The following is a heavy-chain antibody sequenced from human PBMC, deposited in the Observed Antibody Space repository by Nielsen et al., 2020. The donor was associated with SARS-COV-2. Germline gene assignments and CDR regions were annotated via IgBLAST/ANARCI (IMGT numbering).Heavy chain of an antibody. CDR2: ISHRGST. CDR1: GGSFSGFY. D-gene: IGHD7-27*01. CDR3: ARDCSCGLGSSPSYYFDY. J-gene: IGHJ4*02. Sequence: SETLSLTCTVDGGSFSGFYWSWFRQAPGKGLEWIGEISHRGSTNYSPSLKTRVTISVDKSKNQFSLELRSVTAADTAVYYCARDCSCGLGSSPSYYFDYWGQGTLVTVSS. V-gene: IGHV4-34*01.